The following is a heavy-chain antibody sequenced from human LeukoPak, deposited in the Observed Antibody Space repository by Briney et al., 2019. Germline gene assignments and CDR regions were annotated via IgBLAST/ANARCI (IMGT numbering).Heavy chain of an antibody. J-gene: IGHJ4*02. CDR2: IYYSGST. V-gene: IGHV4-59*01. Sequence: PWETLSLTCTVSGGSISSYYWSWIRQPPGKGLEWIGYIYYSGSTNYNPSLKSRVTISVDTSKNQFSLKLSSVTAADTAVYYCARELIDGTAAGYFFDYWGQGTLVTVSS. CDR3: ARELIDGTAAGYFFDY. CDR1: GGSISSYY. D-gene: IGHD6-13*01.